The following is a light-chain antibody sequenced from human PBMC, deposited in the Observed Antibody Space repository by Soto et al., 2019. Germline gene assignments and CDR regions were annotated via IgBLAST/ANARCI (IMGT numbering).Light chain of an antibody. J-gene: IGLJ1*01. CDR2: KGT. CDR3: CSSAPESTYV. Sequence: QSALAQPASVSGSPGQSITISCTGTSRDIGAYDSVSWYQQHPHKAPQVIIFKGTQRPSGVSNRFSGPTSGNAASLTISGLQADDEADYFCCSSAPESTYVFGTGTKLTVL. CDR1: SRDIGAYDS. V-gene: IGLV2-23*01.